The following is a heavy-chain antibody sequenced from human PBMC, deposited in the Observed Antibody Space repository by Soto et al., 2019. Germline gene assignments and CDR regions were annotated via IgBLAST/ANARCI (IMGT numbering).Heavy chain of an antibody. Sequence: GESLKISCKGSGYSFTSYWIGWVRPMPGKGLEWMGIIYPGESDTRYSPSFEGQVTISADKSISTAYLQWSSLKASDTAMYYCARHEATIRDAFDIWGQGTMVTVSS. D-gene: IGHD5-12*01. CDR3: ARHEATIRDAFDI. CDR1: GYSFTSYW. J-gene: IGHJ3*02. CDR2: IYPGESDT. V-gene: IGHV5-51*01.